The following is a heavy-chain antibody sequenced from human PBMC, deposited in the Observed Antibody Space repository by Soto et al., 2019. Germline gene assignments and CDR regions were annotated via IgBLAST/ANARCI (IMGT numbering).Heavy chain of an antibody. Sequence: RASVKVSCKASGYTFTSYYMHWVRQAPGQGLEWMGIINPSGGSTSYAQKFQGRVTMTRDTSTSTVYMELSSLRSEDTAVYYCARRGNGYCSSTSCPYGMDVWGQGTTVTVSS. CDR1: GYTFTSYY. CDR2: INPSGGST. J-gene: IGHJ6*02. V-gene: IGHV1-46*01. CDR3: ARRGNGYCSSTSCPYGMDV. D-gene: IGHD2-2*01.